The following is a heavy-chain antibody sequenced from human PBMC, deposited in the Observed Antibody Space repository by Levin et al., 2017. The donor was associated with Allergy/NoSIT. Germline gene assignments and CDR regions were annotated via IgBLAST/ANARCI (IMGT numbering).Heavy chain of an antibody. D-gene: IGHD1-26*01. CDR1: GFTFSSYG. CDR3: ARDGSGSYLHWFDP. CDR2: IWYDGSNK. V-gene: IGHV3-33*01. J-gene: IGHJ5*02. Sequence: PGGSLRLSCAASGFTFSSYGMHWVRQAPGKGLEWVAVIWYDGSNKYYADSVKGRFTISRDNSKNTLYLQMNSLRAEDTAVYYCARDGSGSYLHWFDPWGQGTLVTVSS.